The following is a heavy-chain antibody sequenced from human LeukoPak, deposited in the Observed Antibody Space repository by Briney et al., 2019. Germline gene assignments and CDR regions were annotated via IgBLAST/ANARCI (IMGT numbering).Heavy chain of an antibody. J-gene: IGHJ4*02. Sequence: SETLSLTCTVSGGSISSYYWSWIRQPPGMGLEWIGYIYYSGSTNYNPSLKSRVTISVDTSKNQFPLKLSSVTAADTAVYYCARGPLGLFSFDYWGQGTLVTVSS. CDR3: ARGPLGLFSFDY. V-gene: IGHV4-59*01. CDR2: IYYSGST. D-gene: IGHD2-21*01. CDR1: GGSISSYY.